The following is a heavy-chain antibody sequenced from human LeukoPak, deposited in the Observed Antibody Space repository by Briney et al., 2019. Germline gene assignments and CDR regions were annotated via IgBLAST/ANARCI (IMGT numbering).Heavy chain of an antibody. J-gene: IGHJ4*02. V-gene: IGHV3-53*01. CDR1: GGSISSGGYS. D-gene: IGHD2-21*02. Sequence: ETLSLTCAVSGGSISSGGYSWSWVRQAPGKGLEWVSVIYSGGTTYYADSVKGRFTISRDNSKNTLYLQMSSLRADDTAVYYCARGAYCGGDCPRGYFDFWGQGSLVTVSS. CDR2: IYSGGTT. CDR3: ARGAYCGGDCPRGYFDF.